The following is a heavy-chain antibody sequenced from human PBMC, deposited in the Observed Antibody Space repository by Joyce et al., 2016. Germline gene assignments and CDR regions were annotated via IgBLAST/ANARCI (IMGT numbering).Heavy chain of an antibody. CDR3: ARLPVAGSHIRVNAFDI. CDR1: GSISSGSYY. J-gene: IGHJ3*02. D-gene: IGHD6-19*01. V-gene: IGHV4-39*01. Sequence: GSISSGSYYWGWIRQPPGKGLEGIGSIYCSGSTYYNPSLKSRVTISVDTSENQFFLELNSVTAAETAVYYCARLPVAGSHIRVNAFDIWGQGTTVTVSS. CDR2: IYCSGST.